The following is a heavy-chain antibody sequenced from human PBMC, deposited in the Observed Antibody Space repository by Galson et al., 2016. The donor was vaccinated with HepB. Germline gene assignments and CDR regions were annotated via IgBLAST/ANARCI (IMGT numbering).Heavy chain of an antibody. J-gene: IGHJ4*02. V-gene: IGHV3-23*01. CDR3: AKTGGSDWHLDY. CDR2: ITGSARNT. D-gene: IGHD2-21*02. Sequence: SLRLSCAASGFTFNDYALTWVRQAPGTGLEWVSAITGSARNTYYADSVKGRFTISRDNSKNMVYLQMNNLRVEDTATYYCAKTGGSDWHLDYWGQGTLVTVSS. CDR1: GFTFNDYA.